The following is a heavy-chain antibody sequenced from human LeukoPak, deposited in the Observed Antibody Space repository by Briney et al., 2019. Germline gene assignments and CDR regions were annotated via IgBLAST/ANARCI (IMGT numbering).Heavy chain of an antibody. CDR1: GFTFSSYT. D-gene: IGHD3-10*01. J-gene: IGHJ4*02. V-gene: IGHV3-21*01. CDR3: ARDRSPGNFDY. Sequence: GGSLRLSCAASGFTFSSYTMNWVRQAPGKGLEWVSSISSSSTYINYADSVKGRFTISRDNAKNTLYLQMNSLRAEDTAVYYCARDRSPGNFDYWGQGTLVTVSS. CDR2: ISSSSTYI.